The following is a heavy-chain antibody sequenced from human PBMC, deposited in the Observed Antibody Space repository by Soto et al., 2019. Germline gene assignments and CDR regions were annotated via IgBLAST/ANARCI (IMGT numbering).Heavy chain of an antibody. Sequence: QVQLQESGPGLVKPSQTLSLTCTVSGGSISSGDYYWSWIRQPPGKGLEWIGYIYYSGSTYYNQSLKSRVTVSVDTSKNQFSLKLSSVTAADTAVYYCAGSYSSSVREFDYWGQGTLVTVSS. CDR3: AGSYSSSVREFDY. D-gene: IGHD6-6*01. V-gene: IGHV4-30-4*01. CDR1: GGSISSGDYY. CDR2: IYYSGST. J-gene: IGHJ4*02.